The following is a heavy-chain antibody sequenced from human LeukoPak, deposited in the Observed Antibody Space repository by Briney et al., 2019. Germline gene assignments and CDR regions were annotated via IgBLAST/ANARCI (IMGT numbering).Heavy chain of an antibody. J-gene: IGHJ4*02. CDR1: GYTFTSYA. CDR2: INAGNGNT. D-gene: IGHD2-21*02. CDR3: ARGPKIGFPIVVVTAIDY. Sequence: ASVKVSCKASGYTFTSYAMHWVRQAPGQRLEWMGWINAGNGNTKYSREFQGRVTITRDTSASTAYMELSSLRSEDMAVYYCARGPKIGFPIVVVTAIDYWGQGTLVTVSS. V-gene: IGHV1-3*03.